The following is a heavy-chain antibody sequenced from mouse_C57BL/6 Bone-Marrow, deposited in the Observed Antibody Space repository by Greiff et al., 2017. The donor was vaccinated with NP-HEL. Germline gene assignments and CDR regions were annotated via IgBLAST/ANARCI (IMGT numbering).Heavy chain of an antibody. CDR3: APGGNYAWFAY. J-gene: IGHJ3*01. Sequence: EVQLQQSGPELVKPGASVKISCKASGYTFTDYYMNWVKQSHGKSLEWIGDINPNNGGTSYNQKFKGKATLTVDKSSRTAYMELRSLTSEDSAVYYCAPGGNYAWFAYWGQGTLGTVSA. D-gene: IGHD2-1*01. CDR1: GYTFTDYY. V-gene: IGHV1-26*01. CDR2: INPNNGGT.